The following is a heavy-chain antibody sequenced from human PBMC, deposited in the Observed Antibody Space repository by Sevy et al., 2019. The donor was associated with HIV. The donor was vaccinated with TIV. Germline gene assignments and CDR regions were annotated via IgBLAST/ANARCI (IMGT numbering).Heavy chain of an antibody. J-gene: IGHJ4*02. D-gene: IGHD3-3*01. V-gene: IGHV4-4*07. CDR1: GGSISSHY. Sequence: SETLCLTCSVSGGSISSHYWSWIRHPAGEGLEWIGRIDTSGGTNYNPSLKTRVTMSRDTSKNQFSLRLSSVTAADTAVYYCARYNFWTGHYDYFDYWGPGALVTVSS. CDR2: IDTSGGT. CDR3: ARYNFWTGHYDYFDY.